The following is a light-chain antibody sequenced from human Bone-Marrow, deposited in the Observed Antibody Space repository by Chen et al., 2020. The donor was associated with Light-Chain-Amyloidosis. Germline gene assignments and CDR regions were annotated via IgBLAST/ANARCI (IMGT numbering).Light chain of an antibody. Sequence: QSVLTQPPSASGTPGQRVTISCSGGSSNIGSNYVYWYQQLPGTAPQLLIYKNNQRPSGVRDRLSGSKCGTYASLAISGVRSEDEADYHCAAWDETLSGPVFGGGTKVTVL. J-gene: IGLJ3*02. CDR2: KNN. V-gene: IGLV1-47*01. CDR3: AAWDETLSGPV. CDR1: SSNIGSNY.